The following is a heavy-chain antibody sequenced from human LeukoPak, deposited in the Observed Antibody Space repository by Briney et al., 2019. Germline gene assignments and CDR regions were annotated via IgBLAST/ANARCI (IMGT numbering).Heavy chain of an antibody. J-gene: IGHJ4*02. Sequence: SETLSLTCTVSGGSISIGGYSWSWVRQYPGKGLEWIGYVYYSGTTDYNPSLKSRVTLSVDISKNQFSLRVSSVTAADTAVFYCARGISSGPQYYFDYWGQGTLVTVSS. CDR1: GGSISIGGYS. CDR3: ARGISSGPQYYFDY. V-gene: IGHV4-31*03. CDR2: VYYSGTT.